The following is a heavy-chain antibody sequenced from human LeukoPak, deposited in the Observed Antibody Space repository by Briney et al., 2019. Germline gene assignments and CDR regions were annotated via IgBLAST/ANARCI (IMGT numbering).Heavy chain of an antibody. Sequence: SETLSLTCTVSGGSISSYYWSWIRQPPGKGLEWIGYIYYSGSTNYNPSLKSRVTISVDTSKNQFSLKLSSVTAADTAVYYCARLRQYSGSPTFGYWGQGTLVTVSS. CDR3: ARLRQYSGSPTFGY. V-gene: IGHV4-59*01. CDR1: GGSISSYY. D-gene: IGHD1-26*01. CDR2: IYYSGST. J-gene: IGHJ4*02.